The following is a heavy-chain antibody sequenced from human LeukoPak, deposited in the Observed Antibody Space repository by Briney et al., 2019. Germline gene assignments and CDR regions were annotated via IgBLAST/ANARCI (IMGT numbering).Heavy chain of an antibody. V-gene: IGHV3-21*01. CDR3: ARDSFGYRGPFDP. CDR1: GSTFSSYS. D-gene: IGHD5-24*01. J-gene: IGHJ5*02. CDR2: ISSSSRYT. Sequence: GRSLRLSCAASGSTFSSYSMKWGRHAPGKGLEWVSSISSSSRYTYYADSVKGRFTISRDNAKNSLYLQMNSLRAEDTAVYYCARDSFGYRGPFDPWGEGTLVGVCS.